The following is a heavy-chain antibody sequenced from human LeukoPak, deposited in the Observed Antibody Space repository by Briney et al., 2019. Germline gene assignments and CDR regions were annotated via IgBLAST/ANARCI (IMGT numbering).Heavy chain of an antibody. J-gene: IGHJ4*02. CDR1: GGSFSGYY. V-gene: IGHV4-34*01. CDR3: ARGLGRWLQSYYFDY. CDR2: INHSGST. Sequence: KPSETLSLTCAVYGGSFSGYYWSWIRQPPGKGLEWIGEINHSGSTNYNPSLKSRVTISVDTSKNQFSLKLSSVTAADTAVYYCARGLGRWLQSYYFDYWGQGTLATVSS. D-gene: IGHD5-24*01.